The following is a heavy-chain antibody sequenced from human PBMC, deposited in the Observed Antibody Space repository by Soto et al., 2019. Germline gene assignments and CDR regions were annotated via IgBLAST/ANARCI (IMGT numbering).Heavy chain of an antibody. CDR2: MNPNSGNT. CDR3: ASSYSLEWLPTYYYGMDV. V-gene: IGHV1-8*01. D-gene: IGHD3-3*01. CDR1: GYTFTSYD. J-gene: IGHJ6*02. Sequence: GASVTVSCKASGYTFTSYDISWVRQATGQGLEWMGWMNPNSGNTGYAQKFQGRVTMTRNTSISTAYMELSSLRSEDTAVYYCASSYSLEWLPTYYYGMDVWGQGTTVTVSS.